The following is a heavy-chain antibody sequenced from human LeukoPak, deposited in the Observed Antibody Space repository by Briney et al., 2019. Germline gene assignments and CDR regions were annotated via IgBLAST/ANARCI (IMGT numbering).Heavy chain of an antibody. D-gene: IGHD3-22*01. V-gene: IGHV3-23*01. Sequence: GGSLRLFCAASGFILSSYAMSWVRQAPGGVLGWVSGIRGSGGSIYYADSVKGRITISRDNSKNTLYLQMNRLRVEDTAVYYCAKNAYLNYYDSRGYYYHAFDIWGQGTMVTVSS. CDR3: AKNAYLNYYDSRGYYYHAFDI. CDR2: IRGSGGSI. J-gene: IGHJ3*02. CDR1: GFILSSYA.